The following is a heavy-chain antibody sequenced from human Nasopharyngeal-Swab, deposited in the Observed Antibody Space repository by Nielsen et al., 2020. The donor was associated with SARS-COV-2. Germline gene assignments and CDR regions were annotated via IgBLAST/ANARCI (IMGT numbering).Heavy chain of an antibody. J-gene: IGHJ4*02. Sequence: ASAKVSCKASGFTFTNYYIHWVRQAPAQGLEWMAIINPSGGSPTYAQRFQGRVTMTWDTSTGTVYMEISSLGFDDTAVYYCARDPMMCRSTSCAFDHWGQGTLVTVSS. CDR1: GFTFTNYY. D-gene: IGHD2-2*01. CDR3: ARDPMMCRSTSCAFDH. V-gene: IGHV1-46*01. CDR2: INPSGGSP.